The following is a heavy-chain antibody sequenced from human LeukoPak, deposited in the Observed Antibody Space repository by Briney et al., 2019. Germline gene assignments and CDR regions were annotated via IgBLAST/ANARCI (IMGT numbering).Heavy chain of an antibody. D-gene: IGHD3-10*01. CDR3: AKDADLDYYGSGSPFDY. J-gene: IGHJ4*02. V-gene: IGHV3-30*18. CDR1: GFTFSSYG. Sequence: GGSLRLPCAASGFTFSSYGMHWVRQAPGKGLEWVAVISYDGSNKYYADSVKGRFTISRDNSKNTLYLQMNSLRAEDTAVYYCAKDADLDYYGSGSPFDYWGQGTLVTVSS. CDR2: ISYDGSNK.